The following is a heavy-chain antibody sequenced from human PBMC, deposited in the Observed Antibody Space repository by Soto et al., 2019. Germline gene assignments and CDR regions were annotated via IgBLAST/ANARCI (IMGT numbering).Heavy chain of an antibody. V-gene: IGHV1-69*08. D-gene: IGHD2-21*02. CDR2: IIPILGIA. CDR3: AREHIVVVTANWRYNWFDP. Sequence: QAQLVQSGAEVKKPGSSVKVSCKASGGTFSSYTISWVRQAPRQGLEWMGRIIPILGIANYAQKFQGRVTITADKSTSTAYMELSSLRSEDTAVYYCAREHIVVVTANWRYNWFDPWGQGTLVTVSS. J-gene: IGHJ5*02. CDR1: GGTFSSYT.